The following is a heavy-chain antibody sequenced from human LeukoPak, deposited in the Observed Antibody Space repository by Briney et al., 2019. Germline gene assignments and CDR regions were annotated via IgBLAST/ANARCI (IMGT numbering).Heavy chain of an antibody. CDR1: GFTFSSFA. Sequence: GGSLRLSCAASGFTFSSFAMSWVRQAPGKGLEWISGISGSGSTTYYADPVKGRFTISRDNSKNTLYLQMNSLRAEDTAVYYCAKDAWKRFDYWGHGTLVTVSS. D-gene: IGHD1-1*01. V-gene: IGHV3-23*01. CDR2: ISGSGSTT. CDR3: AKDAWKRFDY. J-gene: IGHJ4*01.